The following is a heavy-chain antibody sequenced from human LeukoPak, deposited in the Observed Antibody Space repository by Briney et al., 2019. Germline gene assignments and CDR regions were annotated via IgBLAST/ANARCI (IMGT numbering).Heavy chain of an antibody. V-gene: IGHV1-18*01. CDR3: ARSVVVPAALYYYYGMDV. D-gene: IGHD2-2*01. CDR2: ISAYNGNT. CDR1: GYTFTSYG. Sequence: ASVKVSCKASGYTFTSYGISWVRQAPGQGLEWMGWISAYNGNTNYAPKLQGRVTMTTDTSTSTAYMELRSLRSDDTAVYYCARSVVVPAALYYYYGMDVWGQGTTVTVSS. J-gene: IGHJ6*02.